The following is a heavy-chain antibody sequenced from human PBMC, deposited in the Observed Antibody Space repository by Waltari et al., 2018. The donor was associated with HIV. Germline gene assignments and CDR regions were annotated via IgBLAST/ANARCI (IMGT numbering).Heavy chain of an antibody. CDR3: ARGNSMLRMAELDY. Sequence: QVTLVQSGDEVKKPGASVKVSCEASGYSFTSYAMNWVRQAPGQGLEWMGWISAYNRITKYAEKVQGRVTITTDTSTNTVYMEIRSLRSDDTAVYFCARGNSMLRMAELDYWGQGTLVTVSS. CDR1: GYSFTSYA. D-gene: IGHD3-10*02. V-gene: IGHV1-18*01. J-gene: IGHJ4*02. CDR2: ISAYNRIT.